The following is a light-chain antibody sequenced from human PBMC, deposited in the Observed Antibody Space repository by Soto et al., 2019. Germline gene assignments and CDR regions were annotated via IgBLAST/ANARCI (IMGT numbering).Light chain of an antibody. J-gene: IGKJ1*01. CDR3: HQYNNWPPWT. CDR1: QSVSSN. V-gene: IGKV3-15*01. Sequence: EIVMTQSPATLSVSPGERATLSCRLSQSVSSNLAWYQQKPGQAPRLLIYGASTRATGIPARFSGSGSGTEFTLTISSLQSEDYAVYYCHQYNNWPPWTFGQGTKVDI. CDR2: GAS.